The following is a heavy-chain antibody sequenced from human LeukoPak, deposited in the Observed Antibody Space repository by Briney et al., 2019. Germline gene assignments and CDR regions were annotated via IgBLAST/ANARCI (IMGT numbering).Heavy chain of an antibody. D-gene: IGHD6-13*01. CDR3: ARESGPYSSSWYKVY. CDR2: IYSGGST. CDR1: GFTVSSNY. V-gene: IGHV3-53*01. Sequence: EGSLRLSCAASGFTVSSNYMSWVRQAPGKGLEWVSVIYSGGSTYYADSVKGRFTTSRDNSKNTLYLQMNSLRAEDTAVYYCARESGPYSSSWYKVYWGQGTLVTVSS. J-gene: IGHJ4*02.